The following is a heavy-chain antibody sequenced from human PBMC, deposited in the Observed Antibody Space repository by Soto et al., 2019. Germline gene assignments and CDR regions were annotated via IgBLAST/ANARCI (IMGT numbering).Heavy chain of an antibody. Sequence: QVQLVQSGAEVKKPGSSVKVSCKASGGTFSSYAISWVRQAPGQGLEWMGGIIPIFGTANYAQKFQGRVTITAEXXTXTXXKELSSLCSEDTAVYYCAGEPFRGYCGGDCYPFGYWGQGTLVTVSS. V-gene: IGHV1-69*12. CDR3: AGEPFRGYCGGDCYPFGY. CDR2: IIPIFGTA. D-gene: IGHD2-21*02. J-gene: IGHJ4*02. CDR1: GGTFSSYA.